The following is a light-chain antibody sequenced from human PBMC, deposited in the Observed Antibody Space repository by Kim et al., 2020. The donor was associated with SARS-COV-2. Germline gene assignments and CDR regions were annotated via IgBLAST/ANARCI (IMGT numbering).Light chain of an antibody. J-gene: IGLJ1*01. Sequence: HSITISCTGTSSVVGGYNYVSWYQQHPGKAPKLMIYDVSNRPSGVSNRFSGSKSGNTASLTISGLQAEDEADYYCSSYTSSSTLYVFGTGTKVTVL. CDR1: SSVVGGYNY. CDR3: SSYTSSSTLYV. CDR2: DVS. V-gene: IGLV2-14*03.